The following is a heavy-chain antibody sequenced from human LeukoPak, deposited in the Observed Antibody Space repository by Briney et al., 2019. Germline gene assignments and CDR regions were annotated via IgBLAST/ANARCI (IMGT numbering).Heavy chain of an antibody. CDR2: IHYGGST. J-gene: IGHJ4*02. V-gene: IGHV4-59*12. CDR3: ARVAVGRLYYYDSSGYFDY. D-gene: IGHD3-22*01. Sequence: PSETLSLTCTVSGGSISGFYWSWIRQPPGKGLEWIGYIHYGGSTNYNPSLKSRVIISLDTSKNQFSLKLSSVTAADTAVYYCARVAVGRLYYYDSSGYFDYWGQGTLVTVSS. CDR1: GGSISGFY.